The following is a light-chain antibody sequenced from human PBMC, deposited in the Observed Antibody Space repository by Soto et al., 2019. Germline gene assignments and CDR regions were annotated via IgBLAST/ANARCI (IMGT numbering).Light chain of an antibody. CDR1: SSNIGAGYD. CDR3: QSYDSSLSSVV. J-gene: IGLJ2*01. V-gene: IGLV1-40*01. Sequence: QSVLTQPPSVSGAPGQRVTISCTGSSSNIGAGYDVHWYQQLPGTAPKLLIYGNSNRPSGVPDRFSGSKSGTSASLAITALQAEDEADYYCQSYDSSLSSVVFGGGTKLTVL. CDR2: GNS.